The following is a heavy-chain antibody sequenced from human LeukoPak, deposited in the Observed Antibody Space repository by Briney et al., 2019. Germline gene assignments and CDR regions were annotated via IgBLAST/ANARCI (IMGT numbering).Heavy chain of an antibody. CDR3: ARGPFCGVFFSGPYWFDP. CDR1: GYTFTSHD. D-gene: IGHD2-21*01. Sequence: ASVKVSCKASGYTFTSHDINWVRQATGQGLEWMGWMNPNSGNTGYAQKFQGRVTMTRNTSISTAYMELSSLRSEDTAVYYCARGPFCGVFFSGPYWFDPGAREPWSPSPQ. V-gene: IGHV1-8*01. CDR2: MNPNSGNT. J-gene: IGHJ5*02.